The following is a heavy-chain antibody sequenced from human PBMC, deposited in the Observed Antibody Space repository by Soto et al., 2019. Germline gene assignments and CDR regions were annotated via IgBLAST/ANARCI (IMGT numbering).Heavy chain of an antibody. D-gene: IGHD4-17*01. CDR2: ISKSGSTI. CDR1: EFTFSAYH. CDR3: ARSYGDYEGEDY. V-gene: IGHV3-48*02. Sequence: GGSLRLSCAASEFTFSAYHMNWVRQAPGKGLEWVSYISKSGSTIYYADSVKGRFTISRDNAKNSLYLQMNSLRDEDTAVYYCARSYGDYEGEDYWGQGTLVTVYS. J-gene: IGHJ4*02.